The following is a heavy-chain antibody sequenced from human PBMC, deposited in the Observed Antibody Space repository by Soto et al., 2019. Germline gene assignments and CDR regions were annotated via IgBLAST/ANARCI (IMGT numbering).Heavy chain of an antibody. V-gene: IGHV3-30*18. CDR1: GFTFSSYG. CDR2: ISYDGSNK. J-gene: IGHJ4*02. Sequence: AGGSLRLSCAASGFTFSSYGMHWVRQAPGKGLEWVAVISYDGSNKYYADSVRGRFTISRDNSKNTLYLQMNSLRAEDTAVYYCAKIGIAAAGTDYWGQGTLVTVSS. D-gene: IGHD6-13*01. CDR3: AKIGIAAAGTDY.